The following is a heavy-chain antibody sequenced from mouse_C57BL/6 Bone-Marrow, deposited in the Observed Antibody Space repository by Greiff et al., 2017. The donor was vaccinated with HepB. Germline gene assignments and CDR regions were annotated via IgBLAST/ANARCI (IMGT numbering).Heavy chain of an antibody. CDR1: GYSFTSYY. D-gene: IGHD1-1*01. J-gene: IGHJ1*03. CDR3: ASGFYYYGSSYVWYFDV. Sequence: QVQLKESGPELVKPGASVKISCKASGYSFTSYYIHWVKQRPGQGLEWIGWIYPGSGNTKYNEKFKGKATLTADTSSSTAYMQLSSLTSEDSAVYYCASGFYYYGSSYVWYFDVWGTGTTVTVSS. CDR2: IYPGSGNT. V-gene: IGHV1-66*01.